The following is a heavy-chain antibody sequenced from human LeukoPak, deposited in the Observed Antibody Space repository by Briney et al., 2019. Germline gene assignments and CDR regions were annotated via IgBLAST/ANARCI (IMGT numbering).Heavy chain of an antibody. CDR3: ARSANWACDY. CDR1: GDSVSSNSAA. J-gene: IGHJ4*02. V-gene: IGHV6-1*01. CDR2: TYYRSKWYN. D-gene: IGHD7-27*01. Sequence: SQTLSLTCAISGDSVSSNSAAWNWIRQSPSRGLEWLGRTYYRSKWYNEYTASVKSRISINADTSKNQFSLQLKSVTPEDTAVYYCARSANWACDYWGQGTLVTVSS.